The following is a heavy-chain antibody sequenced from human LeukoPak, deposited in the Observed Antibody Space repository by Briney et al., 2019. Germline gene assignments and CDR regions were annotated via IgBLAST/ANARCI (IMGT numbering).Heavy chain of an antibody. CDR1: GGSSSDYY. Sequence: PSETLSPTCAVYGGSSSDYYWSWIRQPPGKGLEWIGEINHSGSTIYNPSLRSRVTISVDTSKNQISLKLSSVTAADTAVYYCAREKGYCVSTNCYGGFFDYWGQGTLVTVSS. V-gene: IGHV4-34*01. CDR3: AREKGYCVSTNCYGGFFDY. CDR2: INHSGST. D-gene: IGHD2-2*01. J-gene: IGHJ4*02.